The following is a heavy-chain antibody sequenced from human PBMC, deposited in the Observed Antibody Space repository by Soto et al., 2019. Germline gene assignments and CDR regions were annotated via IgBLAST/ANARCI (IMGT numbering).Heavy chain of an antibody. V-gene: IGHV1-24*01. CDR2: FDPEDGGT. J-gene: IGHJ6*02. Sequence: ASVKVSCKVSGYTLTELSMHWVRQAPGKGLEWMGGFDPEDGGTIYAQKFQGRVTMTADTSTDTAYMELSSLRSEDTAVYYCVRGRADSSGYYYYYYGMDVWGQGTTVTVSS. CDR1: GYTLTELS. CDR3: VRGRADSSGYYYYYYGMDV. D-gene: IGHD3-22*01.